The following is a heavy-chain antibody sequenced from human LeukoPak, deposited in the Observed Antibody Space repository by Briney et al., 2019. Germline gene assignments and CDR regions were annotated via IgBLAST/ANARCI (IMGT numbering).Heavy chain of an antibody. V-gene: IGHV3-11*04. D-gene: IGHD3-22*01. CDR1: GFNFGDYY. CDR3: AAGGWRGYYDSSGYYPFDY. CDR2: INGGGSPI. J-gene: IGHJ4*02. Sequence: GGSLRLSCVASGFNFGDYYMNWIRQSPGKGLEWVAYINGGGSPIYYADSVRGRFTISRDNAKNSLYLQMNSLRAEDTAVYYCAAGGWRGYYDSSGYYPFDYWGQGTLVTVSS.